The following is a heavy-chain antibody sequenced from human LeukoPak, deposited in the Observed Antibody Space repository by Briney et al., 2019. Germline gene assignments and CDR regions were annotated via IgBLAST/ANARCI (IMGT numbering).Heavy chain of an antibody. CDR2: IYSGGGT. Sequence: GVSLRLSCAASAFTVSNKYMSWVRPAPGKGLEWVSVIYSGGGTASADSVKGRFTISRNNTKNTLNLQMNRLRAEDTAVYYGARDTWDGKVAAYFDYWGQGTLVTASS. D-gene: IGHD6-19*01. CDR3: ARDTWDGKVAAYFDY. V-gene: IGHV3-53*01. CDR1: AFTVSNKY. J-gene: IGHJ4*02.